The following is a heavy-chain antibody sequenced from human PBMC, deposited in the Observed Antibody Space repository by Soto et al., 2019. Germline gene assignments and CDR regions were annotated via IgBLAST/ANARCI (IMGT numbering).Heavy chain of an antibody. D-gene: IGHD5-12*01. Sequence: QVQLVQSGAEVKKPGASVKVSCKASGYTFTSYGISWVRQAPGQGLEWMGWISAYNGNTNYAQKIQGRVTMTTDTSTGTAYMELRSLKSDDTAVDYCARGSVATLDYYYYGMDVWGQGTTDAVSS. CDR3: ARGSVATLDYYYYGMDV. CDR1: GYTFTSYG. V-gene: IGHV1-18*01. CDR2: ISAYNGNT. J-gene: IGHJ6*02.